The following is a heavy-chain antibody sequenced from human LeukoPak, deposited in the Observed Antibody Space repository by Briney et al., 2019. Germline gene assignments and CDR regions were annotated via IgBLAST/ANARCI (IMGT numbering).Heavy chain of an antibody. V-gene: IGHV3-21*01. D-gene: IGHD3-9*01. J-gene: IGHJ4*02. Sequence: GGSLRLSCAASGFTFSSFAMIWVRQPPGKGLEWVSSITSSSASIYYADSVKGRFTISRDNAKNSLYLQMNSLRAEDTAVYYCARTYYDILTGYNPYFDYWGQGTLVTVSS. CDR1: GFTFSSFA. CDR3: ARTYYDILTGYNPYFDY. CDR2: ITSSSASI.